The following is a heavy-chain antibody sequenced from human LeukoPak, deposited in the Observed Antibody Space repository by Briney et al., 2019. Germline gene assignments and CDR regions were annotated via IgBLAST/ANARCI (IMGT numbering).Heavy chain of an antibody. D-gene: IGHD3-3*01. Sequence: SETLSLTCTVSGGSISSGSYYWSWIRQPAGKGLEWIGRIYTNGSTNYNPSLKSRVTISVDTSKNQFSLKLSSVTAADTAVYYCARGTYYDFWSGYFQNNWFDPWGQGTLVTVSS. CDR1: GGSISSGSYY. J-gene: IGHJ5*02. CDR2: IYTNGST. CDR3: ARGTYYDFWSGYFQNNWFDP. V-gene: IGHV4-61*02.